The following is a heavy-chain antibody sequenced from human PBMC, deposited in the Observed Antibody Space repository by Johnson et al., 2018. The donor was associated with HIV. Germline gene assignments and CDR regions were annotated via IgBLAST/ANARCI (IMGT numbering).Heavy chain of an antibody. Sequence: VQLVESGGRLVQPGGSPRLSCAASGFSFSTYWMHWVRRVPGQGLVWVSRIAPEGSGTTYADSVKGRFTISRDNAKNTVYLQMISLRAEDMAVYYCARSRWADDAFDGWGQGTMVTVSS. D-gene: IGHD1-26*01. CDR3: ARSRWADDAFDG. V-gene: IGHV3-74*03. J-gene: IGHJ3*01. CDR1: GFSFSTYW. CDR2: IAPEGSGT.